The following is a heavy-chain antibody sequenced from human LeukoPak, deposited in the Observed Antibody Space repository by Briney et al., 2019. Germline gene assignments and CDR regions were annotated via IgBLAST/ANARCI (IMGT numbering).Heavy chain of an antibody. Sequence: GGSLRLSCAASGFGFDDFAMHWVRQVPGKGLEWISGSTWNGGPIGYAESVKGRFTISRDNSKNTLFMQMTSLRAEDTAIYYCAKRSAESSGYFDYWGQGTLVTVSS. CDR1: GFGFDDFA. J-gene: IGHJ4*02. D-gene: IGHD6-19*01. V-gene: IGHV3-9*01. CDR2: STWNGGPI. CDR3: AKRSAESSGYFDY.